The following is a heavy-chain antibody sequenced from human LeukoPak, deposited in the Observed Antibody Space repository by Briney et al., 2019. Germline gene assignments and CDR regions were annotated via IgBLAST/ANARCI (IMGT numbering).Heavy chain of an antibody. J-gene: IGHJ3*02. Sequence: GGSLRLSCAGAGFTFTKYAMSWVRQAPGKGLEWVSAISGSGGSTYYADSVKGRFTISRDNSKNTLYLQMNSLRAEDTAVYYCAKDEADADAFDIWGQGTMVTVSS. CDR2: ISGSGGST. CDR3: AKDEADADAFDI. V-gene: IGHV3-23*01. D-gene: IGHD6-25*01. CDR1: GFTFTKYA.